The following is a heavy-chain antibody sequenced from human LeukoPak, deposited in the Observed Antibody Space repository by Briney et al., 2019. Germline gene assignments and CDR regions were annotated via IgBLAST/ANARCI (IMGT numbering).Heavy chain of an antibody. CDR2: IIHSGST. Sequence: PSETLSLTCAVYGGSFSGYSWSWIRQSPGKGLEWIADIIHSGSTNYNSSLKSRVTISLDTSKNQFSLNLTSVTAADTAVYYCARGLTELGTAYNYYMDVWGKGTTVIVS. J-gene: IGHJ6*03. CDR3: ARGLTELGTAYNYYMDV. CDR1: GGSFSGYS. D-gene: IGHD7-27*01. V-gene: IGHV4-34*01.